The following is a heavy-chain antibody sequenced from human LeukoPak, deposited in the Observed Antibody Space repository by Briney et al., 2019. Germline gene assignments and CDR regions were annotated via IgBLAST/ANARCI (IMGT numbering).Heavy chain of an antibody. D-gene: IGHD6-19*01. CDR2: MNPNSGNT. V-gene: IGHV1-8*01. Sequence: ASVKVSCKASGYTFTSYDINWVRQATGQGLEWMGWMNPNSGNTGYAQKFQGRVTMTRNTSISTAYMELSSLRSEDTAVYYCARVISGWSLNYYCYGMDVWGQGTTVTVSS. J-gene: IGHJ6*02. CDR1: GYTFTSYD. CDR3: ARVISGWSLNYYCYGMDV.